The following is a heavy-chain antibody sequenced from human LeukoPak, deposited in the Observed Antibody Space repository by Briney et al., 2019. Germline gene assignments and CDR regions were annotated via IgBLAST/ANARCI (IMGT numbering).Heavy chain of an antibody. D-gene: IGHD2-2*01. J-gene: IGHJ6*02. CDR2: IYYSGST. Sequence: PSETLSLTCTVSGGSITNNYWSWIRQPPGKGLEWIGYIYYSGSTNYNPSLKSRVTISVDTSKNQFSLKLSSVTAADTAVYYRASTYCSSTSCYERPPYYYGMDVWGQGTTVTVSS. CDR1: GGSITNNY. V-gene: IGHV4-59*01. CDR3: ASTYCSSTSCYERPPYYYGMDV.